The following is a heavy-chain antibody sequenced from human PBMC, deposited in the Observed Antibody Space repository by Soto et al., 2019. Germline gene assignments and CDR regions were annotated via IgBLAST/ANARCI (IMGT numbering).Heavy chain of an antibody. J-gene: IGHJ1*01. D-gene: IGHD2-2*01. CDR2: IYYSGST. CDR3: ARGGAGSSHFQH. V-gene: IGHV4-61*01. Sequence: QVQLQESGPGLVKPSETLSLTCTVSGGSVSSGSYYWSWIRQPPGKGLEWIGYIYYSGSTNYNPALRRRVTISVDTSQNQFSLKLSSVTAADTAVYYCARGGAGSSHFQHWGQGTLVTVSS. CDR1: GGSVSSGSYY.